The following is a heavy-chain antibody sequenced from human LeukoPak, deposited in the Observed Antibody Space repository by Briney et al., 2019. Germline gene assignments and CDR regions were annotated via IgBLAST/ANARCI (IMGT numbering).Heavy chain of an antibody. CDR2: ISWDGGST. D-gene: IGHD6-6*01. CDR3: AKGRVIAARASGLDY. V-gene: IGHV3-43D*03. Sequence: GGSLRLSCAASGFTFDDYAMHWVRQAPGKGLEWVSLISWDGGSTYYADSVKGRFTISRDNSKNSLYLQMNSLRAEDTALCYCAKGRVIAARASGLDYWGQGTLVTVSS. J-gene: IGHJ4*02. CDR1: GFTFDDYA.